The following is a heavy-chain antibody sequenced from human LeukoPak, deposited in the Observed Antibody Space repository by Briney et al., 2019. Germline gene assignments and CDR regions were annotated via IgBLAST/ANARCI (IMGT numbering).Heavy chain of an antibody. J-gene: IGHJ4*02. Sequence: GGSLRLSCAASGFNLKIYDFHCVRQVAGKRLEWVAGIGTVADTFYPDSVMGRFPISRENAKNSFYLQMNSWRAGDMAVYYCARGWGGQGTSWGALDFWGEGILVTVSS. V-gene: IGHV3-13*01. CDR2: IGTVADT. CDR1: GFNLKIYD. D-gene: IGHD1/OR15-1a*01. CDR3: ARGWGGQGTSWGALDF.